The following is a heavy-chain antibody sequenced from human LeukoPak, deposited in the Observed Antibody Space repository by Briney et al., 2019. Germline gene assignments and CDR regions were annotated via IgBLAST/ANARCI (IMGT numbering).Heavy chain of an antibody. CDR3: ARPSSTYYYDSSGYSHFDY. J-gene: IGHJ4*02. CDR2: IYPGDSDT. CDR1: GYSFTSYW. V-gene: IGHV5-51*01. Sequence: GESLKISCKGSGYSFTSYWIGWVRQMPGKGLEWMGIIYPGDSDTRYSPSFQGQVTISADKSISTAYLQWSSLKASDTAMYYCARPSSTYYYDSSGYSHFDYWGQGTLVTVSS. D-gene: IGHD3-22*01.